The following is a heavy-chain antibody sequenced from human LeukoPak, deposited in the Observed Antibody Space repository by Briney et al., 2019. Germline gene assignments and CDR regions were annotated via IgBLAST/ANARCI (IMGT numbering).Heavy chain of an antibody. D-gene: IGHD3-3*01. Sequence: SETLSLTCTVSDYSISSGYYWGWIRQPPGKGLEWTGSIFQSGHTNYNPSLKSRVTISVDTSKNQFSLKLSSVTAADTAVYYCARSRRFLEWLFSPHNWFDPWGQGTLVTVSS. CDR2: IFQSGHT. V-gene: IGHV4-38-2*02. CDR3: ARSRRFLEWLFSPHNWFDP. CDR1: DYSISSGYY. J-gene: IGHJ5*02.